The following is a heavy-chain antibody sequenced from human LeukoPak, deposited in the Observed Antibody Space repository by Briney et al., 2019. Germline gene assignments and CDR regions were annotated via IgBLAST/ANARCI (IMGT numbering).Heavy chain of an antibody. CDR3: ARDLYGGTSATFDY. CDR1: GYTFTGYY. D-gene: IGHD4-23*01. Sequence: ASVKVSCKASGYTFTGYYMHWVRQAPGQGLEWMGWINPNSGGTYYAQKVQGRVTMTSDTSISTAYMELDKLRSDNTAVYYCARDLYGGTSATFDYWGQGTLVTVYS. V-gene: IGHV1-2*02. CDR2: INPNSGGT. J-gene: IGHJ4*02.